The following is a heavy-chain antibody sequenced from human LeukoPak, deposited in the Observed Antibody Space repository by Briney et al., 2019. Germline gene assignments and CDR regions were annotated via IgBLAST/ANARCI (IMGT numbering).Heavy chain of an antibody. Sequence: SETLSLTCAVYGGSLSGYYWSWIRQPPGKGLEWIGEINHSGSTNYNPSLKSRVTISVDTSKNQFSLKLSSVTAADTAVYYCARGRNLYCSSTSCSFPDAFDIWGQGTMVTVSS. D-gene: IGHD2-2*01. J-gene: IGHJ3*02. CDR1: GGSLSGYY. V-gene: IGHV4-34*01. CDR2: INHSGST. CDR3: ARGRNLYCSSTSCSFPDAFDI.